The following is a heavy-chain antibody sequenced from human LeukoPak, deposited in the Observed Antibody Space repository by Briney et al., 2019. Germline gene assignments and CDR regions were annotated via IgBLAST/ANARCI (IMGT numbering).Heavy chain of an antibody. CDR1: GGSISSGDYY. D-gene: IGHD3-10*01. CDR3: ARNPITMVRGVILAFGMDV. Sequence: PSETLSLTCTVSGGSISSGDYYWSWIRQPQGKGLEWIGYIYYSGSTYYNPSLKSRVTISVDTSKSQFSLKLSSVTAADTAVYYCARNPITMVRGVILAFGMDVWGQGTTVTVSS. V-gene: IGHV4-30-4*01. CDR2: IYYSGST. J-gene: IGHJ6*02.